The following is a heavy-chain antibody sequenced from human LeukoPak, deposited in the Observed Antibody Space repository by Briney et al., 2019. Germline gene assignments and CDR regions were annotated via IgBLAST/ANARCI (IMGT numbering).Heavy chain of an antibody. Sequence: GGSLRLSCAASGFAFSSYGMSWVRQAPGKGLEWVSGISGSGGSTYYADSVKGRFTISRDNSKNTLYLRMNSLRAEDTAVYYCANRGPSIRDAFDIWGQGTMVTVSS. CDR3: ANRGPSIRDAFDI. CDR1: GFAFSSYG. V-gene: IGHV3-23*01. CDR2: ISGSGGST. J-gene: IGHJ3*02. D-gene: IGHD3-3*02.